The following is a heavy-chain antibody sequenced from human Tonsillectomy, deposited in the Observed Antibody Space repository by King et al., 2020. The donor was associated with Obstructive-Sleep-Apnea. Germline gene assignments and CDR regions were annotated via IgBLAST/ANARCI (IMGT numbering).Heavy chain of an antibody. D-gene: IGHD3-10*01. CDR1: GYSISSGYY. CDR3: ARDPLVDGSGSYLVDY. Sequence: VQLQESGPGLVKPSETLSLTCTVSGYSISSGYYWGWIRQPPGKGLEWIGSIYHSGSTYYNPSLKSRVTISVDTSKNQFSLKLSSVTAADTAVYYCARDPLVDGSGSYLVDYWGQGTLVTVSS. J-gene: IGHJ4*02. V-gene: IGHV4-38-2*02. CDR2: IYHSGST.